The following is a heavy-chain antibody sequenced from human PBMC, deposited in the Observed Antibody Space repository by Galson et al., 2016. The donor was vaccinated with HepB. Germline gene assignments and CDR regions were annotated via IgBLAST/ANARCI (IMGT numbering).Heavy chain of an antibody. CDR1: GFTFSSCA. CDR3: ARDEDDPSYTIDF. D-gene: IGHD3-10*01. CDR2: ISRSGDST. J-gene: IGHJ4*02. V-gene: IGHV3-23*01. Sequence: SLRLSCAASGFTFSSCAMSWVRQAPGKGLEWVSGISRSGDSTYYAESMRGRFTISRDNSKNTLFLQMHSLRAEDTAVYYCARDEDDPSYTIDFWGQGTLVSVSS.